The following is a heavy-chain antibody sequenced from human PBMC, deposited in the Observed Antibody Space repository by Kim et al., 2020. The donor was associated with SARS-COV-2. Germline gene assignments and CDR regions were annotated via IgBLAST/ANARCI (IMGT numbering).Heavy chain of an antibody. J-gene: IGHJ4*02. V-gene: IGHV1-18*01. CDR3: ARRGAVAGTDGMDY. CDR2: ISVYNGNT. Sequence: ASVKVSCKASGYTFSTYGMSWVRQAPGQGLEWMGWISVYNGNTKYAQKFQGRVTMTKDTSTSTAYVELRSLTSDDTAVYYCARRGAVAGTDGMDYWGQGTLVTVST. CDR1: GYTFSTYG. D-gene: IGHD6-19*01.